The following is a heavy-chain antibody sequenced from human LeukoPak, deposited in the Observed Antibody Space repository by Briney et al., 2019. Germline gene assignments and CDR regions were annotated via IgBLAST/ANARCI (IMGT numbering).Heavy chain of an antibody. J-gene: IGHJ4*02. V-gene: IGHV1-69*01. CDR2: IIPIFGTA. D-gene: IGHD3-22*01. Sequence: SVKVSCKASRGTFSSYAISWVRQAPGQGLEWMGGIIPIFGTANYAQKFQGRVTITADESTSTAYMELSSLRSEDTAVYYCARDYYDSSGYYLSFDYWGQGTLVTVSS. CDR1: RGTFSSYA. CDR3: ARDYYDSSGYYLSFDY.